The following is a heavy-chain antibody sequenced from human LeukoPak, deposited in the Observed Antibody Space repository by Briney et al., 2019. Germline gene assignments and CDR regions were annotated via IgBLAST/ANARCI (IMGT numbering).Heavy chain of an antibody. J-gene: IGHJ4*02. V-gene: IGHV5-51*01. CDR3: ASSKSSSWYPFYFDF. D-gene: IGHD6-13*01. CDR2: IYPGDSDT. Sequence: GESLKISCKGSGYIFTNFWIGWVRQMPGKGLEWMGNIYPGDSDTKYSPSFQGQVTLTVDKSISTAYLQWSSLKASDTAIYYCASSKSSSWYPFYFDFWGQGTLVTVSS. CDR1: GYIFTNFW.